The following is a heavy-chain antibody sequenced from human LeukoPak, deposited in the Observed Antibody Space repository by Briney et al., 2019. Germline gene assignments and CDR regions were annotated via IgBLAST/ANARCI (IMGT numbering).Heavy chain of an antibody. Sequence: GGSLRLSCAASGFTFSDYWMHWVRQAPGKGPVWVSRISGDGSRITYADSVRGRFTISRDNAKNTLYLQMNSLRAEDTAVYYCASRRAQHFDYWGQGTLVTVSS. J-gene: IGHJ4*02. CDR3: ASRRAQHFDY. CDR1: GFTFSDYW. V-gene: IGHV3-74*01. CDR2: ISGDGSRI.